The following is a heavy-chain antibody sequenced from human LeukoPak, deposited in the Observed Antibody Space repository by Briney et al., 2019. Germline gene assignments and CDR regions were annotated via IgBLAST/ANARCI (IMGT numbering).Heavy chain of an antibody. V-gene: IGHV3-23*01. CDR1: GVTFSSYA. CDR3: AKDLLEGSGTYYFDY. Sequence: GGSLRLSCAASGVTFSSYAMSWVRQAPGKGLEWVSAISGSGGSTYYADSVKGRFTISRDNSKNTLYLQMNSLRAEDTAVYYCAKDLLEGSGTYYFDYWGQGTLVTVSS. CDR2: ISGSGGST. J-gene: IGHJ4*02. D-gene: IGHD3-10*01.